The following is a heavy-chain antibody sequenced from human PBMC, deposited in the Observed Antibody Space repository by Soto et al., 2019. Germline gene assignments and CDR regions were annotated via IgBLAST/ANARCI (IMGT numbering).Heavy chain of an antibody. V-gene: IGHV3-30-3*01. D-gene: IGHD6-19*01. CDR2: ISFDGSSE. CDR1: GFSFRSYA. Sequence: QVQLVESGGGVVQPGRSLRLSCVPSGFSFRSYAMYWVRQAPGRGLEWVAVISFDGSSEDYADSVKGRFTISRDNFENVLYLQMSRLRAEDTAVYYCAGSAYSPGWYYPFNVWGQGTMVTVSS. CDR3: AGSAYSPGWYYPFNV. J-gene: IGHJ3*01.